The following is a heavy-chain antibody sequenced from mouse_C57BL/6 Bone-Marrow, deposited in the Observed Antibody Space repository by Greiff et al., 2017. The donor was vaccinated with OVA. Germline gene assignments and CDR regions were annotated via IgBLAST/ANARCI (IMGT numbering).Heavy chain of an antibody. CDR1: GFTFSSYG. V-gene: IGHV5-6*01. CDR2: ISSGGSYT. Sequence: EVMLVESGGDLVKPGGSLKLSCAASGFTFSSYGMSWVRQTPDKRLEWVATISSGGSYTYYPDSVKGRFTISRDNAKNTLYLQMSSLKSEDTAMYYCASYDYGYFDYWGQGTTLTVSS. CDR3: ASYDYGYFDY. J-gene: IGHJ2*01. D-gene: IGHD2-4*01.